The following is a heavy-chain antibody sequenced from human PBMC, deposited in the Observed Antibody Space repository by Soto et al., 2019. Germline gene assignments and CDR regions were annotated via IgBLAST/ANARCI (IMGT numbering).Heavy chain of an antibody. CDR3: ARVGVDSSGYFYFDY. CDR2: IYTSGST. CDR1: GGSIYTYY. J-gene: IGHJ4*02. Sequence: SETLSLTCNVSGGSIYTYYWNWIRQSPGKGLEWIGRIYTSGSTNYNPSLKSRVTMSVDTSKNQFSLKLSSVTAADTAVYYCARVGVDSSGYFYFDYWGQGTLVTVSS. D-gene: IGHD3-22*01. V-gene: IGHV4-4*07.